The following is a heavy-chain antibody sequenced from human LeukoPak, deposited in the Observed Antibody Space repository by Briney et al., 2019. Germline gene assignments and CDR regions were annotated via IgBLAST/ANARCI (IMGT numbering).Heavy chain of an antibody. CDR2: IKSDGST. CDR3: ARAPSEIGGYYPEYFRH. J-gene: IGHJ1*01. Sequence: PGGSPRLSCAASGFTFGSYWMHWVRQAPGKGLVWVSRIKSDGSTRYADSVKGRFTISRDNAKNTVSLQMNSLRAGDTGVYYCARAPSEIGGYYPEYFRHWGQGTLVTVSP. CDR1: GFTFGSYW. V-gene: IGHV3-74*01. D-gene: IGHD3-22*01.